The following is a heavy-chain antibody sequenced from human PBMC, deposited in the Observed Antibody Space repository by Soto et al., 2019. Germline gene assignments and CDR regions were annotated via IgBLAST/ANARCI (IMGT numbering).Heavy chain of an antibody. J-gene: IGHJ6*02. CDR2: IYPGDSDA. CDR1: GYSFTSYC. D-gene: IGHD3-16*01. CDR3: ARPQGAGDSGYYYYGMDV. Sequence: GESLKISCKGSGYSFTSYCIGWVRQMPGKGLEWMGIIYPGDSDARYSQSFQGQVTISVDKSISTAYLQWSSLKASDTAMYYCARPQGAGDSGYYYYGMDVWGQGTTVTVSS. V-gene: IGHV5-51*01.